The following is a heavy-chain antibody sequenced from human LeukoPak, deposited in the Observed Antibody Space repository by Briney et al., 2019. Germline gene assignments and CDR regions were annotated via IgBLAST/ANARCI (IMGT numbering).Heavy chain of an antibody. CDR2: INHSGST. D-gene: IGHD1-26*01. CDR3: ARGGGSSRYNWFDP. Sequence: SETLSLTCAVYGGSFSGYYWSWIRQPPGKGLEWIGEINHSGSTNYNPSLKSRVTISVDTSKNQFSLKLSSVTAADTAVYYCARGGGSSRYNWFDPWGQGTLVIVSS. CDR1: GGSFSGYY. V-gene: IGHV4-34*01. J-gene: IGHJ5*02.